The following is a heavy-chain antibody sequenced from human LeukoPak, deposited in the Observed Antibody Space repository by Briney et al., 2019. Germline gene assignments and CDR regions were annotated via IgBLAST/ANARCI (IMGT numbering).Heavy chain of an antibody. D-gene: IGHD5-18*01. J-gene: IGHJ4*02. CDR3: ARVDTAMVPGH. V-gene: IGHV1-69*06. CDR1: GGTFSSYA. CDR2: IIPIFGTA. Sequence: ASVKVSCKASGGTFSSYAISWVRQAPGQGLEWMGGIIPIFGTANYAQKLQGRVTITADKSTSTAYMELSSLRSEDTAVYYCARVDTAMVPGHWGQGTLVTVSS.